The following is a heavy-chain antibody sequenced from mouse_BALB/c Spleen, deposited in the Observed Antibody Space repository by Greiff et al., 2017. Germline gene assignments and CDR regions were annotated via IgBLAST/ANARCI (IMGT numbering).Heavy chain of an antibody. D-gene: IGHD1-1*01. Sequence: EVMLVESGGGLVKPGGSLKLSCAASGFTFSSYAMSWVRQSPEKRLEWVAEISSGGSYTYYPDTVTGRFTISRDNAKNTLYLEMSSLRSEDTAMYYCARDWGTTGFAYWGQGTLVTVSA. V-gene: IGHV5-9-4*01. J-gene: IGHJ3*01. CDR3: ARDWGTTGFAY. CDR2: ISSGGSYT. CDR1: GFTFSSYA.